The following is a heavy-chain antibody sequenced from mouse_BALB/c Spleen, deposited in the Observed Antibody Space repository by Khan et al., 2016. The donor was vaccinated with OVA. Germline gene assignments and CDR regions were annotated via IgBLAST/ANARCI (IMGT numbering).Heavy chain of an antibody. CDR2: ISYSGNT. D-gene: IGHD1-1*01. J-gene: IGHJ2*01. Sequence: EVQRVESGPGLLKPSQSLSLTCTVTGYSITTDYAWNWIRQFPENKLEWMGYISYSGNTKYNPSLKSRISITRDTSKNQFFLQLKSVTTEDTARYYCARVYGGDFDYWGQGTTLTVSS. CDR3: ARVYGGDFDY. CDR1: GYSITTDYA. V-gene: IGHV3-2*02.